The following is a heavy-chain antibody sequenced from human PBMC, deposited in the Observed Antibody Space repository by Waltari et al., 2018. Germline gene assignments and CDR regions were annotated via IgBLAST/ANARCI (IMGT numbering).Heavy chain of an antibody. V-gene: IGHV1-46*01. CDR2: INPSGGST. J-gene: IGHJ2*01. Sequence: QVQLVQSGAEVKTPGASVKVYCKASGYTFTSSTMHWVRQATGKGLEWMGIINPSGGSTSYAQKFQGRVTMTRDTSTSTVYMELSSLRSEDTAVYYCARVKTPGIAAAGTGYFDLWGRGTLVTVSS. CDR1: GYTFTSST. CDR3: ARVKTPGIAAAGTGYFDL. D-gene: IGHD6-13*01.